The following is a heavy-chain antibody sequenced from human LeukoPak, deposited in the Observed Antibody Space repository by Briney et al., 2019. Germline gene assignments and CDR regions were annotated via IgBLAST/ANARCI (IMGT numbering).Heavy chain of an antibody. CDR2: ISSSGSTI. CDR1: GFTFSDYY. J-gene: IGHJ5*02. V-gene: IGHV3-11*01. D-gene: IGHD1-1*01. CDR3: AILRYNWNNLDP. Sequence: GGSLRLSCAASGFTFSDYYMSWIRQAPGKGLEWVSYISSSGSTIYYADSVKGRSTISRDNAKNSLYLQMNSLRAEDTAVYYCAILRYNWNNLDPWGQGTLVTVSS.